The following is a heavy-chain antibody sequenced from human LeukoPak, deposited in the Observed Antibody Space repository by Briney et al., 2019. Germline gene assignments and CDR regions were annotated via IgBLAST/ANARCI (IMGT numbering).Heavy chain of an antibody. CDR2: INPNSGGT. CDR1: GYTFTGYY. V-gene: IGHV1-2*02. J-gene: IGHJ4*02. Sequence: ASVKVSCKASGYTFTGYYMHWVRLAPGQGLEWMGWINPNSGGTNYAQKFQGRVTRTRDTSISTAYMELSRLRSDDTAVYYCARVGYSGSYSDYWGQGTLVTVSS. CDR3: ARVGYSGSYSDY. D-gene: IGHD1-26*01.